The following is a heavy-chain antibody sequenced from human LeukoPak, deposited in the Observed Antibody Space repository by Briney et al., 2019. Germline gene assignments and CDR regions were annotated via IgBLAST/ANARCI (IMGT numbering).Heavy chain of an antibody. D-gene: IGHD2-15*01. CDR1: GFTLSSYW. V-gene: IGHV3-7*03. CDR2: IKQDGSEI. CDR3: VRGNPFGGY. J-gene: IGHJ4*02. Sequence: GGSLRLSWAASGFTLSSYWMIWVRQAPGKGLEWVANIKQDGSEISYVDSVKGRFTISRDNAKNSLYLQMNSLRAEDTAVYYCVRGNPFGGYWGQGTLVTVSS.